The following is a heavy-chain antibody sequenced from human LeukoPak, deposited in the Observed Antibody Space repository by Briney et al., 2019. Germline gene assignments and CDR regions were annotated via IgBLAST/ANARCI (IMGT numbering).Heavy chain of an antibody. CDR3: ARVGSSGWYFDY. D-gene: IGHD6-19*01. J-gene: IGHJ4*02. V-gene: IGHV4-34*01. Sequence: PSETLSLTCAVYGGSFSGYYWSWTRQPPGKGLEWIGEINHSGSTNYNPSLKSRVTISVDTSKNQFSLKLSSVTAADTAVYYCARVGSSGWYFDYWGQGTLVTVSS. CDR2: INHSGST. CDR1: GGSFSGYY.